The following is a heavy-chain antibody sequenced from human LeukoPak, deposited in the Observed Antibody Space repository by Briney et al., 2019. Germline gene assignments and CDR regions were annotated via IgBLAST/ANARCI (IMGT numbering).Heavy chain of an antibody. V-gene: IGHV3-74*01. J-gene: IGHJ2*01. CDR2: INSDGSTT. D-gene: IGHD3-9*01. Sequence: GGSLRLSCAASGFTFSTYGMHWVRQAPGKGLVWVSRINSDGSTTSYADSVKGRFTISRDNAKNTLYLQMNSLRAEDTAVYYCAREVSPRLRYFDWSPSGYFDLWGRGTLVTVSS. CDR1: GFTFSTYG. CDR3: AREVSPRLRYFDWSPSGYFDL.